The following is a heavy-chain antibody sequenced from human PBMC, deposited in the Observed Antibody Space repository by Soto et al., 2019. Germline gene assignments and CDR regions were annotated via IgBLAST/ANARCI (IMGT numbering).Heavy chain of an antibody. CDR3: ARAPIVVGETTYETYFDN. CDR2: NIPIFGTA. J-gene: IGHJ4*02. D-gene: IGHD3-22*01. CDR1: GGTFSNFV. V-gene: IGHV1-69*13. Sequence: AASVKVSCKASGGTFSNFVISWVRQAPGQGLEWMGGNIPIFGTANYAQKFQGRVTIIADESTGTTYMELTSLRSEDTAVYYCARAPIVVGETTYETYFDNWGQGTLVTVSS.